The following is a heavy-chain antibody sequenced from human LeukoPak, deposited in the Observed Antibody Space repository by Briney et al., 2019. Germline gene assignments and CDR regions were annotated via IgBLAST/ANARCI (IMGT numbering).Heavy chain of an antibody. D-gene: IGHD3-10*01. J-gene: IGHJ4*02. CDR2: IYRSGST. CDR3: ARGGGFYGSGTTHFDY. Sequence: SETLSLTCAVSGVSITSGAYAWSWIRQPPGKGLEWIGYIYRSGSTSYKPSLKSRLSITIDKSKNQFSLNLRSVTAADTAFYYCARGGGFYGSGTTHFDYWGQGTLATVSS. V-gene: IGHV4-30-2*01. CDR1: GVSITSGAYA.